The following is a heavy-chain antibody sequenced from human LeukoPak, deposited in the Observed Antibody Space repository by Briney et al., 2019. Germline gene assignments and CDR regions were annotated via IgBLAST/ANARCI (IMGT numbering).Heavy chain of an antibody. V-gene: IGHV3-30-3*02. CDR2: ISYDGSNK. CDR3: VKSAGFDWLSPLDAFDI. J-gene: IGHJ3*02. CDR1: GFTFSSYA. Sequence: GGSLRLSCAASGFTFSSYAMHWVRQAPGKGLEWVAVISYDGSNKYYADSVKGRFTISRDNSKDTLYLQMSSLRAEDTTVYYCVKSAGFDWLSPLDAFDIWGQGTMVTVSS. D-gene: IGHD3-9*01.